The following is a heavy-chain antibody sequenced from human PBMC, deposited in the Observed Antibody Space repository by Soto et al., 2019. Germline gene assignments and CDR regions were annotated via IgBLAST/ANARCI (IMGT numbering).Heavy chain of an antibody. D-gene: IGHD3-9*01. CDR3: AKASYYDILTGNDFDY. J-gene: IGHJ4*02. CDR1: GFTFSSYA. Sequence: PGGSLRLSCAASGFTFSSYAMSWVRQAPGKGLEWVSAISGSGGSTYYADSVKGRFTISRDNSKNTLYLQMNSLRAEDTAVYYCAKASYYDILTGNDFDYWGQGTLVTVSS. V-gene: IGHV3-23*01. CDR2: ISGSGGST.